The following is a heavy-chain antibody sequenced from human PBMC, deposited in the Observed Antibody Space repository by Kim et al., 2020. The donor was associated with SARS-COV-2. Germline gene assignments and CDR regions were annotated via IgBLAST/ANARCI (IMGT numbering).Heavy chain of an antibody. CDR2: IYYSGST. CDR3: ARAPDYYGSGSSDAFDI. CDR1: GGSISSYY. V-gene: IGHV4-59*13. D-gene: IGHD3-10*01. J-gene: IGHJ3*02. Sequence: SETLSLTCTVSGGSISSYYWSWIRQPPGKGLEWIGYIYYSGSTNYNPSLKSRVTISVDTSKNQFSLKRSSVTAADTAVYYCARAPDYYGSGSSDAFDIWGQGTMVTVSS.